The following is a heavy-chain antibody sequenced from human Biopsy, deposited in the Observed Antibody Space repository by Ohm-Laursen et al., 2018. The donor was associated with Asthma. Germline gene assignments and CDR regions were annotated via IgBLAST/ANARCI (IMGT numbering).Heavy chain of an antibody. V-gene: IGHV3-30-3*01. D-gene: IGHD6-6*01. J-gene: IGHJ4*02. CDR2: IFFDGSNK. CDR1: GFTFHNYV. CDR3: ARGKTWGRSYYFDY. Sequence: SLRLSCTDSGFTFHNYVMHWVRQAPGKGLAWVAGIFFDGSNKYYADSVKGRFTISRDNSKDTLYLQVNSLRVDDTAVYYCARGKTWGRSYYFDYWGQGTLVTVSS.